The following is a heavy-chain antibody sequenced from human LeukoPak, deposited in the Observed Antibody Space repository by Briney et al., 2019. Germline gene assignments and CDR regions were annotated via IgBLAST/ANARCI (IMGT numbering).Heavy chain of an antibody. CDR3: ARDPRVIVVPTLGNWFDP. V-gene: IGHV3-74*01. CDR1: GFTFSSYW. Sequence: GGSLRLSCAASGFTFSSYWMHWVRQAPGKGLVWVSRINSDGSSTSYADSVKGRFTISRDNAKNTLYLQMNSLRAEDTAVYYCARDPRVIVVPTLGNWFDPWGQGTLVTVSS. CDR2: INSDGSST. D-gene: IGHD3-22*01. J-gene: IGHJ5*02.